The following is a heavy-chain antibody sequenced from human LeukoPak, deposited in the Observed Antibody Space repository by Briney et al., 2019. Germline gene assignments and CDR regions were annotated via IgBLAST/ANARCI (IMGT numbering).Heavy chain of an antibody. CDR2: INWNSDSI. CDR3: ARRAGAYSHPYDY. CDR1: GFTFDDYA. D-gene: IGHD4/OR15-4a*01. V-gene: IGHV3-9*01. J-gene: IGHJ4*02. Sequence: GGSLRLSCAVSGFTFDDYAMHWVRQVPGKGLEWVSGINWNSDSIGYADSVKGRFTTSRDNAKNSLYLQMNSLRAEDTAVYYCARRAGAYSHPYDYWGQGTLVTVSS.